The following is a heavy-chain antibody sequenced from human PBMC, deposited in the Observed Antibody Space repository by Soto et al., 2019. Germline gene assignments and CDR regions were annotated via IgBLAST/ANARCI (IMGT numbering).Heavy chain of an antibody. CDR3: ARASLGYCSSTSCYVYYYYMDV. J-gene: IGHJ6*03. CDR2: IYYSGST. Sequence: SETLSLTCTVSGGSISSYYWSWIRQPPGKGLEWIGYIYYSGSTDYNPSLKSRVTISVDRSKNQFSLKLSSVTAADTAVYFCARASLGYCSSTSCYVYYYYMDVWGKGTTVTVS. D-gene: IGHD2-2*01. CDR1: GGSISSYY. V-gene: IGHV4-59*01.